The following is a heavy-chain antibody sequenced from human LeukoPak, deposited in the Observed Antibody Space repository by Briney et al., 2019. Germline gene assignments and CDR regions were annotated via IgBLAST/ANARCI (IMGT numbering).Heavy chain of an antibody. CDR3: ARALSYDVDY. D-gene: IGHD1-26*01. V-gene: IGHV1-3*01. Sequence: ASVKVSCKASGYTFTSYAMHWVRQAPGQRLEWMGWINAGNGNTKYSQKFQGRVTITADKSTSTAYMELSSLRSEDTAVYYCARALSYDVDYWGQGTLVTVSS. CDR1: GYTFTSYA. CDR2: INAGNGNT. J-gene: IGHJ4*02.